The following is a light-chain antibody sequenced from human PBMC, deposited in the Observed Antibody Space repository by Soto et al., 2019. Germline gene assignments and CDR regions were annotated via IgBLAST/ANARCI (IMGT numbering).Light chain of an antibody. J-gene: IGLJ7*01. CDR1: TSNIGSNF. V-gene: IGLV1-47*01. CDR2: RNN. Sequence: QSVLTQSPSASVAPGQRVTISCSGSTSNIGSNFLYWYQQLPGTAPKLLIYRNNQRPSGVPDRFSGSTSGTSASLASSGLRSEDEADYYCAAWDDSLSGVMFGGGTQLTVL. CDR3: AAWDDSLSGVM.